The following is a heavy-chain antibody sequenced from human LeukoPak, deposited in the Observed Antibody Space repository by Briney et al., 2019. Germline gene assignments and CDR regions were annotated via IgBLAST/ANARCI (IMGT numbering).Heavy chain of an antibody. CDR2: INPNSGGT. CDR3: GRDSGSSWYSAVDP. D-gene: IGHD6-13*01. CDR1: GYTFTVYY. V-gene: IGHV1-2*02. J-gene: IGHJ5*02. Sequence: GASVKVSCKASGYTFTVYYMHWVRQAPGQGLEWMGWINPNSGGTNYAQKFQGRVTMTRDTSISTAYMELSRLRSDDTAVYYCGRDSGSSWYSAVDPWGQGTLVTVSS.